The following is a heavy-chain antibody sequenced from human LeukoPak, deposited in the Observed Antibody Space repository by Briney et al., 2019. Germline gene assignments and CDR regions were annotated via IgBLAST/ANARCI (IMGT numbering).Heavy chain of an antibody. D-gene: IGHD5-12*01. V-gene: IGHV3-7*01. CDR1: GFTFSSYW. CDR3: ARDGANVDIVATSLYYYYGMDV. CDR2: IKQDGSEK. Sequence: GGSLRLSCAASGFTFSSYWMSWVRQAPGKGLEWVANIKQDGSEKYYVDSVKGRFTISRDNAKNSLYLQMNSLRAEDTAVYYCARDGANVDIVATSLYYYYGMDVWGQGTTVTVSS. J-gene: IGHJ6*02.